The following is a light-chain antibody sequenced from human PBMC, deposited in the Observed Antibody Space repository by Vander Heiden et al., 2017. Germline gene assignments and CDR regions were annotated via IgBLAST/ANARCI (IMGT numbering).Light chain of an antibody. CDR2: AAS. J-gene: IGKJ3*01. V-gene: IGKV1-9*01. CDR3: QQLNSYPRFT. Sequence: DIQLTQSPSFLSASVGDRVTITCRASQGICSYLAWYQQKPGKAPKLLIYAASTLQSGVPSRFSGSGSGTEFTLTISSLQPEDFATYYCQQLNSYPRFTFGHGTKVDIK. CDR1: QGICSY.